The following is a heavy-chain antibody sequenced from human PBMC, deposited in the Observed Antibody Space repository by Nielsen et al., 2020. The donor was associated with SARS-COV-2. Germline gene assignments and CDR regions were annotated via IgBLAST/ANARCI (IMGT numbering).Heavy chain of an antibody. CDR2: ISSDGGST. CDR3: VKGDGSASSGYYNFDY. V-gene: IGHV3-64D*09. J-gene: IGHJ4*02. CDR1: GFTFSSYP. D-gene: IGHD3-22*01. Sequence: GGSLRLSCSASGFTFSSYPMHWVRQAPGKGLEYVSVISSDGGSTYSADSVKGRFTISRDNSKNTLYLQMSSLRAEDTAVYYCVKGDGSASSGYYNFDYWGQGTLVTVSS.